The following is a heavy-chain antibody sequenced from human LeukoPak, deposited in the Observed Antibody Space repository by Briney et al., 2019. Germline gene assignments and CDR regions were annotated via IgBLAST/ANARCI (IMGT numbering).Heavy chain of an antibody. CDR1: GFTFSSYW. D-gene: IGHD4-11*01. CDR2: IYTSGST. Sequence: GSLRLSCAASGFTFSSYWMSWIRQPAGKGLEWIGRIYTSGSTNYNPSLKSRVTISVDTSKNQFSLKLSSVTATDTAVYYCARATVIRVDYWGQGPLVTVSS. J-gene: IGHJ4*02. CDR3: ARATVIRVDY. V-gene: IGHV4-4*07.